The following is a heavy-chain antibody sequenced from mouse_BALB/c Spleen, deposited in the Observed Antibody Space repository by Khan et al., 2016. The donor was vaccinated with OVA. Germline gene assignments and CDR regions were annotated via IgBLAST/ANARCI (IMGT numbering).Heavy chain of an antibody. Sequence: EVELVESGGDLVKPGGSLKLSCAAPGFTFSNYDMSWVRQTPDKRLGWVATISSAGSYTYYPDSVKWRFTISRDNAKNTLYLQFSSLKSEDTAMYYCARRGYYEAGFAYWGHGTLVTVSA. CDR2: ISSAGSYT. D-gene: IGHD2-3*01. V-gene: IGHV5-6*01. CDR3: ARRGYYEAGFAY. CDR1: GFTFSNYD. J-gene: IGHJ3*01.